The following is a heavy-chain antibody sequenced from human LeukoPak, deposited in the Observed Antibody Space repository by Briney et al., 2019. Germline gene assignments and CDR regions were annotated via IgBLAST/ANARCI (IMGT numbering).Heavy chain of an antibody. J-gene: IGHJ4*02. V-gene: IGHV4-39*07. CDR2: IFHSGRT. Sequence: PSETLSLTCTVSGGSISSRDYYWGWIRQSPGKELEWIGSIFHSGRTFYNPSLKSRATISVDTSKNQFSLKLNSVTEADTAVYFCAREVFQWLVPYYFQYWGQGTLVTVSS. CDR3: AREVFQWLVPYYFQY. D-gene: IGHD6-19*01. CDR1: GGSISSRDYY.